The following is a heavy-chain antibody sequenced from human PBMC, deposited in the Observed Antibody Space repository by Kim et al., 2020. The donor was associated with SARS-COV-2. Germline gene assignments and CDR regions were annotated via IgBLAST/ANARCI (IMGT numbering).Heavy chain of an antibody. D-gene: IGHD2-15*01. J-gene: IGHJ6*02. CDR1: GFTFSSYW. V-gene: IGHV3-7*03. CDR2: IKQDGSEK. Sequence: GGSLRLSCAASGFTFSSYWMSWVRQAPGKGLEWVANIKQDGSEKYYVDSVKGRFTISRDNAKNSLYLQMNSLRAEDTAVYYCARALGRSHSGGMDVWGQGTTVTVSS. CDR3: ARALGRSHSGGMDV.